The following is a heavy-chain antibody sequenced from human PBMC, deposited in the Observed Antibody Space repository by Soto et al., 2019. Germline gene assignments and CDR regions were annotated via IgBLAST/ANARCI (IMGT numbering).Heavy chain of an antibody. CDR1: GFTFSTYG. V-gene: IGHV3-30*18. D-gene: IGHD4-17*01. Sequence: QVQLVASGGGVVQPGRSLRLSCAASGFTFSTYGMQWVRQAPGKGLEWVAVISYDGSNKYYADSVKGRFTISRDNSKNTLYLQMNSLRAEDTAVYYCAKGGYGDGGVIDYWGQGTLVTVSS. CDR2: ISYDGSNK. CDR3: AKGGYGDGGVIDY. J-gene: IGHJ4*02.